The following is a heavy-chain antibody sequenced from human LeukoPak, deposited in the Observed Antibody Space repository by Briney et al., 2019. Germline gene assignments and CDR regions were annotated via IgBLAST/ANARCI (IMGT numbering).Heavy chain of an antibody. J-gene: IGHJ4*02. CDR3: AKDTSYDILTGSFDY. CDR2: ISWNSGRI. CDR1: GLTFDDYA. D-gene: IGHD3-9*01. V-gene: IGHV3-9*01. Sequence: GGSLRLFCAASGLTFDDYAMHWVRQAPGKGLEGGSGISWNSGRIGYADSVKGRFTISRDNAKNSLYLQMNSLRAEDTAFYYCAKDTSYDILTGSFDYWGQGTLVTVSS.